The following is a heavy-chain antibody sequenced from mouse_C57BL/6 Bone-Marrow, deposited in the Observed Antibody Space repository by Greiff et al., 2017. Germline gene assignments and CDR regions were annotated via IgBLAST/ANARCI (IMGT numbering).Heavy chain of an antibody. J-gene: IGHJ3*01. V-gene: IGHV5-17*01. Sequence: EVKVEESGGGLVKPGGSLKLSCAASGFTFSDYGMNWVRQAPEEGLEWVAYISSGSSTINYADTVRGRFTISRDTAKNTLFLQMTSLRSEDTAMYYCARPHYYGSSYSWFAYWGQGTLVTVAA. D-gene: IGHD1-1*01. CDR3: ARPHYYGSSYSWFAY. CDR1: GFTFSDYG. CDR2: ISSGSSTI.